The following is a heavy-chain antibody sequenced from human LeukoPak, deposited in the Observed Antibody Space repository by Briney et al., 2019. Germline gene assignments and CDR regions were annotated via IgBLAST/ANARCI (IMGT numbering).Heavy chain of an antibody. CDR3: AKDGALLRWPVYYFDY. Sequence: GGSLRLSCAASGFTVNSIYMSWVRQAPGKGLEWVSVIYSGGTTYHADSVKGRFTISRDNSKNTLYLQMNSLRVEDTAVYYCAKDGALLRWPVYYFDYWGQGTLVTVSS. CDR1: GFTVNSIY. CDR2: IYSGGTT. V-gene: IGHV3-53*01. J-gene: IGHJ4*02. D-gene: IGHD4-23*01.